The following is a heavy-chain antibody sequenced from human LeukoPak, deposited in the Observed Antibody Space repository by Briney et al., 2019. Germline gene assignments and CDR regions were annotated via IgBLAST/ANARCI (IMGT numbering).Heavy chain of an antibody. J-gene: IGHJ4*02. CDR1: GFTFSGSA. Sequence: GGSLRLSCVASGFTFSGSAIHWVRQASGKGLEWVGRIRSTANGYATAYAASVKGRFTISRDDSKNTAYLQMDSLKTEDTAVYYCTGNYYGSGSYADFDYWGQGTLVTVSS. D-gene: IGHD3-10*01. V-gene: IGHV3-73*01. CDR2: IRSTANGYAT. CDR3: TGNYYGSGSYADFDY.